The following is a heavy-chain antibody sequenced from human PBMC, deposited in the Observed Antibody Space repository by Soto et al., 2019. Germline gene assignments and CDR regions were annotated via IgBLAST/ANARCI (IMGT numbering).Heavy chain of an antibody. CDR2: ISYDGSNK. D-gene: IGHD4-17*01. CDR1: GFTFSSYG. V-gene: IGHV3-30*18. CDR3: AKDGPTVTTTFS. Sequence: GGALRLSCAASGFTFSSYGMHWFRQAPGKGLEWVAVISYDGSNKYYADSVKGRFTISRDNSKNTLYLQMNSLRAEDTAVYYCAKDGPTVTTTFSWGQGTLVTVSS. J-gene: IGHJ4*02.